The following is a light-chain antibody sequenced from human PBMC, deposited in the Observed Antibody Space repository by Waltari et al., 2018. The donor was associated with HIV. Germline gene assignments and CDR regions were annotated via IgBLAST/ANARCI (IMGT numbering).Light chain of an antibody. CDR2: RND. Sequence: QAGLAQPPSVSTDLDLTATLTCSGNENNVGYQGADWLQHHQGHPPKLLTYRNDGPPSGIPDRFAASRSGDAASLTSGGLQPEDEADYCCLAWDSAVSGGVFGGGTHLIVL. CDR3: LAWDSAVSGGV. J-gene: IGLJ3*02. CDR1: ENNVGYQG. V-gene: IGLV10-54*04.